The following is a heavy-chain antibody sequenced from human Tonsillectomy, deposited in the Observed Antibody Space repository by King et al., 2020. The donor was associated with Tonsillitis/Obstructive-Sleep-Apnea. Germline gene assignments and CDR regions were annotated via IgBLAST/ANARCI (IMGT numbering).Heavy chain of an antibody. CDR2: ISAYNSKT. V-gene: IGHV1-18*01. CDR1: GYTFISYV. CDR3: AREYDDWIDP. Sequence: QLVQSGAEVKKPGASVKVSCKSFGYTFISYVISWVRHAPGQGLEWMGWISAYNSKTNYAQKIKGRFTMTTDTSTSPAYMELRSLRSDDTAVYYCAREYDDWIDPWGQGTLVTVSS. J-gene: IGHJ5*02. D-gene: IGHD1-1*01.